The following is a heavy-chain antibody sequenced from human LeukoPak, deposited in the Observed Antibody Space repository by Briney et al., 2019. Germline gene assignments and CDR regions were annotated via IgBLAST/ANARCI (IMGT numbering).Heavy chain of an antibody. V-gene: IGHV3-23*01. Sequence: GGSLRLSCATSGFSFSSYAMSWVRQAPGKGLEWVSAMSSSDDGRYYAASVRGRFTISRDNSKNTLYLQMNSLRAEDTAVYYCAKYGDYWGEDWFDPWGQGTLVTVSS. CDR3: AKYGDYWGEDWFDP. CDR2: MSSSDDGR. CDR1: GFSFSSYA. D-gene: IGHD4-17*01. J-gene: IGHJ5*02.